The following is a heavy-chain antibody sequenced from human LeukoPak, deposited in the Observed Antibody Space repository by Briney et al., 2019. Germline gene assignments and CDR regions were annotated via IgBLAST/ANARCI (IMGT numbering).Heavy chain of an antibody. Sequence: SETLSLTCTVSGGSISSYYWSWIRQHPGKALEWIGYIYYSGSTYYNPSLKGRVTISVDTSENQFSLRLSSVTAADTAVYYCARGTRTADYWGQGTLVTVSS. CDR1: GGSISSYY. CDR2: IYYSGST. J-gene: IGHJ4*02. V-gene: IGHV4-59*06. D-gene: IGHD5-18*01. CDR3: ARGTRTADY.